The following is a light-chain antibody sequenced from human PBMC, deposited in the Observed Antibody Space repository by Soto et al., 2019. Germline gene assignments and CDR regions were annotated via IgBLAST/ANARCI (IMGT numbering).Light chain of an antibody. CDR2: GAS. V-gene: IGKV3-20*01. CDR1: QSVSSSY. CDR3: QQYGSSPRT. J-gene: IGKJ1*01. Sequence: EIVLTQSPGTLSLSPGERATLSCRASQSVSSSYLAWYQQKPGQAPRLLIYGASSRATGIPDRFSGSGSGTAFTLTISSMEPEDAAVYYCQQYGSSPRTFGQGTKVEIK.